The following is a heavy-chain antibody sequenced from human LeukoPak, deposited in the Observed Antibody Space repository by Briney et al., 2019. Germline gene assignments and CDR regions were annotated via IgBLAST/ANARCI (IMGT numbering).Heavy chain of an antibody. V-gene: IGHV3-74*01. Sequence: PGGSLRLPCAASGFTFRSYWMHWVRQVPGKGLVWVSRIDAEGTTTTYADSVKGRFTISRDNAKNTLYLQMNSLRAEDTAVYYCARRYHYDSSGYQFDYWGQGTLVTVSS. D-gene: IGHD3-22*01. CDR1: GFTFRSYW. J-gene: IGHJ4*02. CDR3: ARRYHYDSSGYQFDY. CDR2: IDAEGTTT.